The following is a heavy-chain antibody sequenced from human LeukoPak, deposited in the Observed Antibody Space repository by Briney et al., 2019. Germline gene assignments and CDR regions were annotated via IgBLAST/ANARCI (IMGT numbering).Heavy chain of an antibody. D-gene: IGHD3-22*01. CDR2: IYYSGST. V-gene: IGHV4-59*08. CDR1: GGSISSYY. Sequence: SETLSLTCTVSGGSISSYYWSWIRQPPGKGLEWIGYIYYSGSTNYNPSLKSRVTISVDTSKNQFSLKLSSVTAADTAMYYCAKGSQSSGWLSHDYWGQGTLVTVS. J-gene: IGHJ4*02. CDR3: AKGSQSSGWLSHDY.